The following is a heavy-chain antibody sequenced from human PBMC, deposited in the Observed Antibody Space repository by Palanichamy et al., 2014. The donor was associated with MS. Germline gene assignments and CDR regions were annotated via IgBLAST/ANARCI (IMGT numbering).Heavy chain of an antibody. Sequence: VSSNSAAWNWIRQSPSRGLEWLGRTYYRSKWYNDYAVSVKSRITINPDTSKNQFSLQLNSVTPEDTAVYYCARVRGVRYYYDSSGYSLGMDVWGQGTTVTVSS. D-gene: IGHD3-22*01. CDR3: ARVRGVRYYYDSSGYSLGMDV. CDR1: VSSNSAA. J-gene: IGHJ6*02. CDR2: TYYRSKWYN. V-gene: IGHV6-1*01.